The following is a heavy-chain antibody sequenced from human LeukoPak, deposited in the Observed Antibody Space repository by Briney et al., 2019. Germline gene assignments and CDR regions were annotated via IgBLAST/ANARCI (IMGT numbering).Heavy chain of an antibody. V-gene: IGHV4-39*01. CDR2: MYHSGNT. D-gene: IGHD2-15*01. Sequence: SETLSLTCIVSGVSISSSGYYWGWIRQPPGKGLEWIGSMYHSGNTYYNPSLKSRVIISVDTSKNQFSLKLSSVTAADTAVYYCARHAMVAAPIDYWGQGTLVTVSS. CDR1: GVSISSSGYY. J-gene: IGHJ4*02. CDR3: ARHAMVAAPIDY.